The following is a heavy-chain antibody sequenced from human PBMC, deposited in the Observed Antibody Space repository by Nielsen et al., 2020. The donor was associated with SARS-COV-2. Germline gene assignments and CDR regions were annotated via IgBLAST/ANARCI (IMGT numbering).Heavy chain of an antibody. J-gene: IGHJ5*02. Sequence: GESLKISCAASGFTFSSYSMNWVRQAPGKGLEWVSSISSSSSYIYYADSVKGRSTISRDNAKNSLYLQMNSLRAEDTALYYCAKVHPWKRIAAAGKGWFDPWGQGTLVTVSS. V-gene: IGHV3-21*04. CDR3: AKVHPWKRIAAAGKGWFDP. CDR2: ISSSSSYI. CDR1: GFTFSSYS. D-gene: IGHD6-13*01.